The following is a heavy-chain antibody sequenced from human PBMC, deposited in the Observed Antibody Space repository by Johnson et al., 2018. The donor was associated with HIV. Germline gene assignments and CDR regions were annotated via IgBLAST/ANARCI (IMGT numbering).Heavy chain of an antibody. CDR2: ISGSDGAI. V-gene: IGHV3-11*01. D-gene: IGHD6-13*01. CDR3: STGFSSWAFDI. Sequence: VQLVESGGGLIQPGGSLRLSCAASGFTVSSNYMSWVRQAPGKGLEWVSYISGSDGAIWYADSVKGRFTVSRDNAKNSFYLQMNSLRAEDTAVYYCSTGFSSWAFDIWGQGTMVTVSS. CDR1: GFTVSSNY. J-gene: IGHJ3*02.